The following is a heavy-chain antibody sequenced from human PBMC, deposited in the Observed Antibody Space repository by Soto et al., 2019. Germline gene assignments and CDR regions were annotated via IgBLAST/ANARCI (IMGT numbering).Heavy chain of an antibody. Sequence: PVGSLRLSCAASGFTFSNYAMHWVRQAPGKGLEWVALTSYDGNNEHYTDSVKGRFTISRDNSKNTLFLQMNSPRPEDTAVYYCAKDKGVFNWATSYFDYWGQGALVTVSS. D-gene: IGHD1-1*01. J-gene: IGHJ4*02. CDR1: GFTFSNYA. CDR2: TSYDGNNE. CDR3: AKDKGVFNWATSYFDY. V-gene: IGHV3-30*18.